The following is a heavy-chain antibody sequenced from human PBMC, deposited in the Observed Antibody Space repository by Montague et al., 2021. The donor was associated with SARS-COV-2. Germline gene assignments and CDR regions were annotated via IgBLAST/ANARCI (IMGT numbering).Heavy chain of an antibody. Sequence: SLRLSCAASGFTFSNSPMSWVRQAPGKGLEWVSVIHSAGRGTYYXDPVQGRFTISRDNLKNTVYLQMNSLRDVDTALYYCAKVGDILTGYSLINLDAWGQGTLVVVSS. CDR3: AKVGDILTGYSLINLDA. V-gene: IGHV3-23*03. CDR1: GFTFSNSP. D-gene: IGHD3-9*01. J-gene: IGHJ5*02. CDR2: IHSAGRGT.